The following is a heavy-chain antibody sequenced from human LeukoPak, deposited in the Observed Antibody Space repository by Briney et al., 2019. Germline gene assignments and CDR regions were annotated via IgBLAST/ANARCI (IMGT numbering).Heavy chain of an antibody. D-gene: IGHD4-11*01. J-gene: IGHJ6*02. Sequence: GKSLRLSCAASGFTFSSYAMHWVRQAPGKGLEWVAFISYDGINEYHADSVKGRFTISRDNSKNTLYLQMRSLRTEDTAVYYCARERTTRPHYHYAMDVWGQGTTVTVSS. CDR2: ISYDGINE. V-gene: IGHV3-30-3*01. CDR1: GFTFSSYA. CDR3: ARERTTRPHYHYAMDV.